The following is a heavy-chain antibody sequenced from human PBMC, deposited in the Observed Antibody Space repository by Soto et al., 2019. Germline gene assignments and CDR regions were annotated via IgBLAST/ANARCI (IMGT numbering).Heavy chain of an antibody. Sequence: SETLSLTCTVTGDSIGSYSWSWVRRPSGGRLELICCISYTGSADCSPPLKSRISMSVDTSTNQFSVQLNSVTAAGTAVCYWLRSHGGYWGQGIQVTVSS. CDR2: ISYTGSA. CDR1: GDSIGSYS. CDR3: LRSHGGY. V-gene: IGHV4-59*03. J-gene: IGHJ4*02.